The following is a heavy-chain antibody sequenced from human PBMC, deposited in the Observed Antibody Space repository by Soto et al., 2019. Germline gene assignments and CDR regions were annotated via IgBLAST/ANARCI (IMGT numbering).Heavy chain of an antibody. D-gene: IGHD6-19*01. V-gene: IGHV6-1*01. CDR1: GDSVSSNSAA. J-gene: IGHJ6*02. Sequence: SQTLSLTWAISGDSVSSNSAAWNWIRQSPSRGLEWLGRTYYRSKWYNDYAVSVKSRITINPDTSENQFSLQLNSVTPEDTAVYYCARDPSGIAVAGGYYYYGMDVWGQGTTVTVSS. CDR2: TYYRSKWYN. CDR3: ARDPSGIAVAGGYYYYGMDV.